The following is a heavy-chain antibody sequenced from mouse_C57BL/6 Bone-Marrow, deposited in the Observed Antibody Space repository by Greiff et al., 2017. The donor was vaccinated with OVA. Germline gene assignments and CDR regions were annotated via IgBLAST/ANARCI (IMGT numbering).Heavy chain of an antibody. Sequence: EVKLMESEGGLVQPGSSMKLSCTASGFTFSDYYMAWVRQVPEKGLEWVANINYDGSSTYYLDSLKSRFIISRDNAKNILYLQMSSLKSEDTATYYCARDYGSSYDYAMDYWGQGTSVTVSS. CDR1: GFTFSDYY. CDR2: INYDGSST. V-gene: IGHV5-16*01. J-gene: IGHJ4*01. CDR3: ARDYGSSYDYAMDY. D-gene: IGHD1-1*01.